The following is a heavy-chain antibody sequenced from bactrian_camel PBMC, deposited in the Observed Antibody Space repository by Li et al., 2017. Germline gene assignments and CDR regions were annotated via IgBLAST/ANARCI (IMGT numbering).Heavy chain of an antibody. CDR3: AADCGSSWHDFVH. CDR1: GLDFSIYR. J-gene: IGHJ6*01. D-gene: IGHD6*01. V-gene: IGHV3S40*01. CDR2: IFTRAGAT. Sequence: VQLVESGGGLVQPGGSLRLSCTASGLDFSIYRLKWLRQAPGKEREAVAGIFTRAGATYYADSVKGRFTVSLDNAKKWVYLQMNSLKPEDTAMYYCAADCGSSWHDFVHWGQGTQVTVS.